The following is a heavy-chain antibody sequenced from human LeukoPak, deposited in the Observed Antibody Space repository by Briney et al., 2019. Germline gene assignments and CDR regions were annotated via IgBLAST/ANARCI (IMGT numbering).Heavy chain of an antibody. Sequence: GSLRLSCAASGFTFSSYSMKWVRQAPGKGLEWVSSISSSSNYIYYADSVKGRFAISRDNAKNPLYLQMNSLRAEDTAVYYCARERGLSAAGSAYMDVWGKGTTVTVSS. CDR1: GFTFSSYS. V-gene: IGHV3-21*01. J-gene: IGHJ6*03. CDR2: ISSSSNYI. D-gene: IGHD6-13*01. CDR3: ARERGLSAAGSAYMDV.